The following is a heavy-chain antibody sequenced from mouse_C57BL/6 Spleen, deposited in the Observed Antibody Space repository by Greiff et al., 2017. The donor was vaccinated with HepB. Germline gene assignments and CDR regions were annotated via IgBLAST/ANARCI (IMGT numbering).Heavy chain of an antibody. D-gene: IGHD1-1*01. J-gene: IGHJ2*01. Sequence: QVQLQQSGAELVRPGTSVKVSCKASGYAFTNYLIEWVKQRPGQGLEWIGVINPGSGGTNYNEKFKGKATLTADKSSSTAYMQLSSLTSEDSAVYFCARRRYYGSSYYFDYWGQGTTLTVSS. CDR1: GYAFTNYL. CDR3: ARRRYYGSSYYFDY. V-gene: IGHV1-54*01. CDR2: INPGSGGT.